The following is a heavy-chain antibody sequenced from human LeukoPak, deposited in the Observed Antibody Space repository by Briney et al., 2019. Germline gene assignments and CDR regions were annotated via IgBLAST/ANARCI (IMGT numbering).Heavy chain of an antibody. Sequence: SETLSLTCTVSGGSISGYYWSWIRQPPGKGLEWIGYFSYSGSTNYNPSLKSRVTISVDTSKNQFSLKLSSVTAADTAVYYCAIGTGGSGYHYFDYWGQGTLVTVSS. V-gene: IGHV4-59*01. CDR3: AIGTGGSGYHYFDY. J-gene: IGHJ4*02. CDR1: GGSISGYY. D-gene: IGHD3-22*01. CDR2: FSYSGST.